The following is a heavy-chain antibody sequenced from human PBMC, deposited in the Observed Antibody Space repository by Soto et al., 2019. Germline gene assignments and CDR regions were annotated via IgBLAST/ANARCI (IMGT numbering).Heavy chain of an antibody. CDR3: IVWGLGNDFGAA. D-gene: IGHD3-16*01. V-gene: IGHV3-72*01. CDR1: GFTFSDHY. Sequence: EVQLVESGGGLVQPGGSLRLSCAASGFTFSDHYMDWVRQAPGKGLEWVGRSKNKADSYTTEYAASVKGRFTISRDGSKNSLWLQMSSLKTEDRAVYYCIVWGLGNDFGAAGGQGILVTVSS. CDR2: SKNKADSYTT. J-gene: IGHJ4*02.